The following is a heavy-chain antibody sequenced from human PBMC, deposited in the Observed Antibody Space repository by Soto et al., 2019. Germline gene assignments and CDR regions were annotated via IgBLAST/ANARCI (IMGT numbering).Heavy chain of an antibody. CDR2: INPNSGGT. CDR1: GYTFTGYY. J-gene: IGHJ6*02. Sequence: ASVKVSCKASGYTFTGYYMNWVRQAPGQGLEWMGWINPNSGGTNYAQNFQGRVTMTRDTSISTAYMELSSLKSDDTAVYYCAKFFDSNAYHLPGDYDIWGRGTTATVSS. CDR3: AKFFDSNAYHLPGDYDI. V-gene: IGHV1-2*02. D-gene: IGHD3-22*01.